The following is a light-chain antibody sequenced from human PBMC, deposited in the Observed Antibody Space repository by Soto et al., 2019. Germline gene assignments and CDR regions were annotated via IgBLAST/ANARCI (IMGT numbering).Light chain of an antibody. CDR1: ESVHSN. J-gene: IGKJ3*01. CDR2: YAS. Sequence: EMVMTQSPATLSVSPGERVNLSCRASESVHSNLAWYQQKPGQGPSLLIYYASTRVTGVPDRFSGSGSGTEFTLTISSPQSEDFGVYYCQHYSNWPPTFGPGTKVEIK. V-gene: IGKV3-15*01. CDR3: QHYSNWPPT.